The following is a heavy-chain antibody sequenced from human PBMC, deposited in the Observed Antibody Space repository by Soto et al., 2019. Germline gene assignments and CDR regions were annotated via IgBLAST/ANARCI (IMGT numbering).Heavy chain of an antibody. CDR1: GGSMSSSSYY. V-gene: IGHV4-39*01. CDR2: VYYSGRT. J-gene: IGHJ4*02. CDR3: PRHLYDSRGYYYFAY. Sequence: PSETLSLTGTVSGGSMSSSSYYWGCIRHPPGKGQERIGSVYYSGRTYDNPSHKSRITLSVDRSKSQFFLKLTSVTAADTAVCYCPRHLYDSRGYYYFAYWGQGTLVTVSS. D-gene: IGHD3-22*01.